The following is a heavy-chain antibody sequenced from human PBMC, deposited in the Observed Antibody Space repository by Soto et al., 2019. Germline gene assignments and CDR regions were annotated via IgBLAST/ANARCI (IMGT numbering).Heavy chain of an antibody. CDR1: GFTFSSYA. CDR2: ISRSGGST. J-gene: IGHJ5*02. CDR3: AKGGGDNWFDP. V-gene: IGHV3-23*01. D-gene: IGHD3-16*01. Sequence: EVQLLESGAGLVQPGGSLRLSCAASGFTFSSYAMSWVRQAPGKGLEWVSAISRSGGSTYYADSVKGRFTISRDNSKNTLFLQMNSLAAEDTAVYYWAKGGGDNWFDPWGQGTLVTVSS.